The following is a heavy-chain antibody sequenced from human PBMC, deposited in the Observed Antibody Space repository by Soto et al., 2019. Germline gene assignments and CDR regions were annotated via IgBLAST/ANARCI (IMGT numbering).Heavy chain of an antibody. Sequence: SETLSLTCTVSGGSISSGGYYWSWIRQHPGKGLEWIGYIYYSGDTYYNPSLKSRITISVDTSKNQFSLRLSSVTAADTAVYYCAKERPMVRGVHAFDIWGQGTMVTVS. J-gene: IGHJ3*02. V-gene: IGHV4-31*03. CDR3: AKERPMVRGVHAFDI. CDR2: IYYSGDT. CDR1: GGSISSGGYY. D-gene: IGHD3-10*01.